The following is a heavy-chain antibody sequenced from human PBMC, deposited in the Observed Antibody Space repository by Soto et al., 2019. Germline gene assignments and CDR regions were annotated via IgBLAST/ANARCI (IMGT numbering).Heavy chain of an antibody. CDR1: GGSISSGDYY. D-gene: IGHD3-22*01. CDR2: IYYSGST. V-gene: IGHV4-30-4*01. Sequence: QVQLQESGPGLVKPSQTLSLTCTVSGGSISSGDYYWSWIRQPPGKGLEWIGYIYYSGSTYYNPSLKSRVTISVDTSKNQFSLKLSSVTAADTAVYYCARSHDYYDSSGYYSRDDAFDIWGQGTMVTVSS. J-gene: IGHJ3*02. CDR3: ARSHDYYDSSGYYSRDDAFDI.